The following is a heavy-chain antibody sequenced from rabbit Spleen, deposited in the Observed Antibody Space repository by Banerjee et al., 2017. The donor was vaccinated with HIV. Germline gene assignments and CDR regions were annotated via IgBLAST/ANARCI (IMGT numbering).Heavy chain of an antibody. J-gene: IGHJ4*01. D-gene: IGHD1-1*01. CDR2: IYTDSSAST. Sequence: QSLEESGGDLVKPGASLTLTCTASGFSFSSGYWICWVRQAPGKGLECIACIYTDSSASTYYASWAQGRFTISKTSSTTVTLEMTSLTAADTATYFCARDLVAVIGWNFNLWGPGTLVTVS. CDR3: ARDLVAVIGWNFNL. V-gene: IGHV1S40*01. CDR1: GFSFSSGYW.